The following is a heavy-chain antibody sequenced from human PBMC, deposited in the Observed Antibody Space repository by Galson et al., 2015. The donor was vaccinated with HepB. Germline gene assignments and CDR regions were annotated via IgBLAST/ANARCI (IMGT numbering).Heavy chain of an antibody. CDR3: ARDSGPEEQQLVTAWFDP. D-gene: IGHD6-13*01. CDR1: GYTFTGYY. J-gene: IGHJ5*02. V-gene: IGHV1-2*04. Sequence: SVKVSCKASGYTFTGYYMHWVRQAPGQGLEWMGWINPNSGGTNYAQKFQGWVTMTRDTSISTAYMELSRLRSDDTAVYYCARDSGPEEQQLVTAWFDPWGQGTLVTVSS. CDR2: INPNSGGT.